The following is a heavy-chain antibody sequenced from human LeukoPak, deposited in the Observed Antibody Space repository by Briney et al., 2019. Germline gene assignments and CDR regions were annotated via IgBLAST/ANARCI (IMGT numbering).Heavy chain of an antibody. V-gene: IGHV3-20*04. Sequence: GGSLRLSCAASGFSFDDLGMTWVRQVPGKGLECVAGINWNGASTGYADSVRGRFTISRDNAKNSLYLQMNSLRAEDTALYYCARAVCPTIKFCDSSYFMDVWGKGTTVNVS. J-gene: IGHJ6*03. CDR3: ARAVCPTIKFCDSSYFMDV. D-gene: IGHD6-6*01. CDR2: INWNGAST. CDR1: GFSFDDLG.